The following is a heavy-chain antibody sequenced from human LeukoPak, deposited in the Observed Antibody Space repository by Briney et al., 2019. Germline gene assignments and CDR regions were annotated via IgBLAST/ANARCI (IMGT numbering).Heavy chain of an antibody. CDR2: IKQDGSEK. D-gene: IGHD2-2*02. CDR3: ARGKSCSSTSCYTYYYYMDV. Sequence: GGSLRLSCAASGFTFSSYWMSWVRQAPGKGLEWVANIKQDGSEKYCVDSVKGRFTISRDNAKNSLYLQMNSLRAEDTAVYYCARGKSCSSTSCYTYYYYMDVWGKGTTVTVSS. CDR1: GFTFSSYW. J-gene: IGHJ6*03. V-gene: IGHV3-7*01.